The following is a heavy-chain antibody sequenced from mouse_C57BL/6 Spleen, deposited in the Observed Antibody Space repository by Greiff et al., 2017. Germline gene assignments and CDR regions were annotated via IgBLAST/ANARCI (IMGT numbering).Heavy chain of an antibody. V-gene: IGHV1-18*01. J-gene: IGHJ1*03. CDR2: INPNNGGT. CDR1: GYTFTDYN. Sequence: EVQLQQSGPELVKPGASVKIPCKASGYTFTDYNMDWVKQSPGKSLEWIGDINPNNGGTIYNPKFKGKATLTVDKSSSTAYMELRSLASEYTAVYYCAREGDYYGSSYAYWYFDVWGTGTTVTVAS. CDR3: AREGDYYGSSYAYWYFDV. D-gene: IGHD1-1*01.